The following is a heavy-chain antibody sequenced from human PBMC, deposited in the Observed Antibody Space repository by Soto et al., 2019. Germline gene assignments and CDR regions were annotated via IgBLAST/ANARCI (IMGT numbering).Heavy chain of an antibody. V-gene: IGHV4-34*01. CDR3: ARDKITGLFDY. J-gene: IGHJ4*02. D-gene: IGHD2-8*02. CDR2: INHSGST. Sequence: SETLALSCAVFDGSFIGFCWTWIRQPTGTGLEWIGEINHSGSTNYNPSLKSRVTISVDTSKNQFSLKLTSVTAADTAVYYCARDKITGLFDYWGQGTLVTVSS. CDR1: DGSFIGFC.